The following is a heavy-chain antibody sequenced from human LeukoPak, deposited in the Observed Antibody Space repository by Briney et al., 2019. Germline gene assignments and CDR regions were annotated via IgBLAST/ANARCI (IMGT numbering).Heavy chain of an antibody. CDR2: IKSKTDGGTT. V-gene: IGHV3-15*01. CDR1: GFTFSNAW. D-gene: IGHD4-11*01. J-gene: IGHJ4*02. Sequence: GGSLRLSCAASGFTFSNAWMSWVRQAPGKGQEWVGRIKSKTDGGTTDYAAPVKGRFTISRDDSKNTLYLQMNSLKPEDTAVYYCTTDILGAVTTIDYWGQGTLVTVSS. CDR3: TTDILGAVTTIDY.